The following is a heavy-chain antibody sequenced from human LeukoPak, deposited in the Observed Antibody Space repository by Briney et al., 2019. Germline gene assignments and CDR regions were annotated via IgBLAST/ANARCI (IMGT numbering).Heavy chain of an antibody. Sequence: GVSVRLLCAVWRLTHSLYDMMWVPQAPGKALEWVSDLTRRGGTKSSADSVKGRITISRDNSKNSLYLQLLSPRAHDHHVFCYAKAGLDSIYDLDCWGQGTLVTVSS. CDR2: LTRRGGTK. V-gene: IGHV3-23*01. D-gene: IGHD4-11*01. CDR3: AKAGLDSIYDLDC. J-gene: IGHJ4*02. CDR1: RLTHSLYD.